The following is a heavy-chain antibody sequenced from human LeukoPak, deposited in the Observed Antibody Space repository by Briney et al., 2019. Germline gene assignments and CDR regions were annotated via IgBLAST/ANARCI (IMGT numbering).Heavy chain of an antibody. D-gene: IGHD3-9*01. CDR3: ARGQPVRYFDWLYENWIDP. Sequence: SETLSLTCTVSGGSISNSSSYWGWIRQPPGKGLERIGSIYYSGSTYYNPSLKSRVTISVDTSKNQFSLKLSSVTAADTAVYYCARGQPVRYFDWLYENWIDPWGQGTLVTVSS. CDR2: IYYSGST. J-gene: IGHJ5*02. CDR1: GGSISNSSSY. V-gene: IGHV4-39*07.